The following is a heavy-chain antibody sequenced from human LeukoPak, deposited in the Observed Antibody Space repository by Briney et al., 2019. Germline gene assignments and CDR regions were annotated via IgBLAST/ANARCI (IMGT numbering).Heavy chain of an antibody. CDR1: GYSFSNYW. CDR3: ARLREPGFHFDY. D-gene: IGHD1-14*01. J-gene: IGHJ4*02. V-gene: IGHV5-51*01. Sequence: GESLKISCQGSGYSFSNYWIVWVRHMSGKGPEWMGIIYPGDSDIKYSPSFQGQVTVSADKSTSTAYLQWSSLKASDTAMYYCARLREPGFHFDYWGQGTLVTVSS. CDR2: IYPGDSDI.